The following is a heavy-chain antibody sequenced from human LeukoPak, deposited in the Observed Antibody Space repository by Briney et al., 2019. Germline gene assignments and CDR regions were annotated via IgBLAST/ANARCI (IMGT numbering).Heavy chain of an antibody. V-gene: IGHV3-23*01. D-gene: IGHD3-22*01. CDR3: AKDGGGNYYDSSGYQLDY. CDR2: ISGSGGST. J-gene: IGHJ4*02. CDR1: GFTFSSYA. Sequence: PGGSLRLSCAASGFTFSSYALSWVRQAPGKGLEWVSAISGSGGSTYYADSVKGRFTISRDNSKNTLYLQMNSMRAEDTAVYYCAKDGGGNYYDSSGYQLDYWGQGTLVTVSS.